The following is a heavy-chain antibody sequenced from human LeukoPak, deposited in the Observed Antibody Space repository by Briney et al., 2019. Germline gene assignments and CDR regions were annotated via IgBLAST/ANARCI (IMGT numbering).Heavy chain of an antibody. D-gene: IGHD3-22*01. CDR2: ISGSGGST. CDR3: ARDYYDSSGYYAFGY. J-gene: IGHJ4*02. CDR1: GFTFSSYA. Sequence: TGGSLRLSCAASGFTFSSYAMSWVRQAPGKGLEWVSVISGSGGSTYYADSVKGRFTISRDNSKNTLYLQMNSLRAEDTAVYYCARDYYDSSGYYAFGYWGQGTLVTVSS. V-gene: IGHV3-23*01.